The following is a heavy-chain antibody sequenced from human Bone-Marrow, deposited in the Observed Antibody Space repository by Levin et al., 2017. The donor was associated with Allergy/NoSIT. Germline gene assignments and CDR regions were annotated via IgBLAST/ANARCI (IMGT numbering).Heavy chain of an antibody. CDR2: IYVDGST. D-gene: IGHD3-10*01. Sequence: GGSLRLSCAASGFTVSSSYMSWVRQAPGKGLEWVSIIYVDGSTYYADSVKGRFTISRDNSKNTVYLLLNSLRAEDTAVYYCARENNYGHGAGGYWGQGTLVTVSS. CDR3: ARENNYGHGAGGY. J-gene: IGHJ4*02. CDR1: GFTVSSSY. V-gene: IGHV3-66*01.